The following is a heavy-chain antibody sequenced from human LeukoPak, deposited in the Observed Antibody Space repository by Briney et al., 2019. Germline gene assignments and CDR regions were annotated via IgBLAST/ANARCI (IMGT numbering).Heavy chain of an antibody. CDR1: GYTFTSYA. Sequence: ASVKVSCKASGYTFTSYAMHWVRQAPGQRLEWMGWINAGNGNTKYSQKFQGRVTITRETSASTAYMELSSLRSEDTAVYYCARGVGYCSSTSCYGNNWFDPWGQGTLVTVSS. J-gene: IGHJ5*02. CDR3: ARGVGYCSSTSCYGNNWFDP. CDR2: INAGNGNT. V-gene: IGHV1-3*01. D-gene: IGHD2-2*03.